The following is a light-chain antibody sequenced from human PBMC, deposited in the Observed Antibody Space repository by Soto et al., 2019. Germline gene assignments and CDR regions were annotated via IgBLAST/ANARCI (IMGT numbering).Light chain of an antibody. CDR1: PSISNW. J-gene: IGKJ1*01. CDR2: HAS. Sequence: IQLTQSPSTLPASVGDRVTLTCRASPSISNWLAWYQQKPGTAPKLLIYHASILETAVPSRFSGNGSGTEFTLTISSLQPGYFATYYCQQYNSYSVGQGSRVEIK. CDR3: QQYNSYS. V-gene: IGKV1-5*01.